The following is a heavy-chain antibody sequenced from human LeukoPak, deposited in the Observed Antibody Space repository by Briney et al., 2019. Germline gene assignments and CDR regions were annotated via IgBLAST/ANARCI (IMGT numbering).Heavy chain of an antibody. Sequence: SETLSLTCAVYGGSFSGYYWSWIRQPPGKGLEWIGEINHSGSTNYNPSLKSRATISVDTSKNQFSLKLSSVTAADTAVYYCARVRGVSGPWGRGTLVTVSS. CDR2: INHSGST. D-gene: IGHD3-10*01. J-gene: IGHJ4*02. V-gene: IGHV4-34*01. CDR3: ARVRGVSGP. CDR1: GGSFSGYY.